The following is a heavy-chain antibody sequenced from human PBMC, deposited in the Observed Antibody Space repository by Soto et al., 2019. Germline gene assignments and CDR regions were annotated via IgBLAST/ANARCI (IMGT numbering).Heavy chain of an antibody. J-gene: IGHJ4*02. D-gene: IGHD6-13*01. Sequence: GGSLRLSCAASGFTFSSYDMHWVRQATGKGLEWVSAIGTAGDTYYPGSVKGRFTISSENAKNSLYLQMNSLRAEDTAVYYCARGGSSSWLNMVDYWGQGTLVTVSS. CDR2: IGTAGDT. V-gene: IGHV3-13*01. CDR1: GFTFSSYD. CDR3: ARGGSSSWLNMVDY.